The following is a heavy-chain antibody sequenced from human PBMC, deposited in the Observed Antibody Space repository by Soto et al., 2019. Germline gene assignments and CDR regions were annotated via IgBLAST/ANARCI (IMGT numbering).Heavy chain of an antibody. D-gene: IGHD3-3*01. CDR1: GFTFGDYA. V-gene: IGHV3-49*03. J-gene: IGHJ5*02. Sequence: PGGSLRLSCTASGFTFGDYAMSWFRQAPGKGLEWVGFIRSKAYGGTTEYAASVKGRFTISRDDSKSIAYLQMNSLKTEDTAVYYCTRAYDFWSEVPGVWFDPWGQGTLVTVSS. CDR2: IRSKAYGGTT. CDR3: TRAYDFWSEVPGVWFDP.